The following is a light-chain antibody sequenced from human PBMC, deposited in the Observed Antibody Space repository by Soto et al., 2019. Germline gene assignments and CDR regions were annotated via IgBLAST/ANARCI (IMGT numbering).Light chain of an antibody. V-gene: IGLV2-8*01. CDR3: ASHAGGPWV. J-gene: IGLJ3*02. Sequence: QSALTQPPSASGSPGQSVTISCTGTSSDVGGYKYVSWYQQYPGKAPKLIIYEVSERTSGVPDRFSGLKSVNTAFLTGSGLQAEDAADSYCASHAGGPWVFGGGTQVTVL. CDR1: SSDVGGYKY. CDR2: EVS.